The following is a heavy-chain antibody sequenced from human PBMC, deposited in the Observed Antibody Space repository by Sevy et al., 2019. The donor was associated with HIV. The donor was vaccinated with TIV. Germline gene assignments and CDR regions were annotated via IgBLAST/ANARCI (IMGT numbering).Heavy chain of an antibody. CDR1: GGSISSSSYF. CDR2: FYSTGST. CDR3: ATPRDSGWYEGTGGYFDL. J-gene: IGHJ2*01. V-gene: IGHV4-39*01. Sequence: SETLSLTCTVSGGSISSSSYFWGWIRQPPGKGLEWIGSFYSTGSTSYHPSLRSRVTVSADTSTNQFPLRLTSVIATDTAVYYCATPRDSGWYEGTGGYFDLWGRGTLVTVSS. D-gene: IGHD6-19*01.